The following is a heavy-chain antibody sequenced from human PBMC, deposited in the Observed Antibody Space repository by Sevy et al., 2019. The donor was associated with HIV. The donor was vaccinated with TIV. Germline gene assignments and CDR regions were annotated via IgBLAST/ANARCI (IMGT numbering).Heavy chain of an antibody. CDR2: ISYDGSNK. V-gene: IGHV3-30*18. CDR3: AKDGGYSYGYIFYYGMDV. CDR1: GFTFSSYG. D-gene: IGHD5-18*01. Sequence: GGSLRLSCAASGFTFSSYGMHWVRQAPGKGLEWVAVISYDGSNKYYADSVKGRFTISRDNSKNTLYLQMNSLRAEETAVYYCAKDGGYSYGYIFYYGMDVWGQGTTVTVSS. J-gene: IGHJ6*02.